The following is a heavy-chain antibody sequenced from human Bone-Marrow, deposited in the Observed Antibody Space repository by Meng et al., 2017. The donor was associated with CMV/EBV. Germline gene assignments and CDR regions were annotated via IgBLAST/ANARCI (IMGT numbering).Heavy chain of an antibody. Sequence: ASVKVSCKASGYTFTGYYMHWVRQAPGQGLEWMGWISAYNGNTNYARKVQGRVTLTTHTSTTTAYMELRSLRSDDTAVYYCARDPLGYCSDTSCLDAFDIWGQGTMVTVSS. V-gene: IGHV1-18*04. CDR2: ISAYNGNT. D-gene: IGHD2-15*01. CDR3: ARDPLGYCSDTSCLDAFDI. CDR1: GYTFTGYY. J-gene: IGHJ3*02.